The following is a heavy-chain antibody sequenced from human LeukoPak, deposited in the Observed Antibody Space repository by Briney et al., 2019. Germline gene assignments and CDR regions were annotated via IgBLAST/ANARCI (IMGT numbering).Heavy chain of an antibody. J-gene: IGHJ4*02. CDR3: ARAEKAVTGTLDS. CDR1: GDSISNYY. V-gene: IGHV4-59*01. D-gene: IGHD6-19*01. Sequence: SETLSLTCTVSGDSISNYYWSWIRQPPGKELEWIGYMYNRGSTIYNPSLKSRVTISTDTSKNQFSLRLTSVTAADTAVYYCARAEKAVTGTLDSWGQGILITVSS. CDR2: MYNRGST.